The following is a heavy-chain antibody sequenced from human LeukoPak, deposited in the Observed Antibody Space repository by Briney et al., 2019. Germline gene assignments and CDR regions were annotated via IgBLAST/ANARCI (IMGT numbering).Heavy chain of an antibody. V-gene: IGHV4-59*01. Sequence: SETLSLTCTVSGGSISSYYWSWIRQSPGKGLEWIGYKSHSGSANYNPSLKSRVTISVDTSKNQFSLKLSSVTAADTAVYYCARDLRYCSGGSCYSDAFDIWGQGTMVTVSS. CDR3: ARDLRYCSGGSCYSDAFDI. CDR2: KSHSGSA. J-gene: IGHJ3*02. CDR1: GGSISSYY. D-gene: IGHD2-15*01.